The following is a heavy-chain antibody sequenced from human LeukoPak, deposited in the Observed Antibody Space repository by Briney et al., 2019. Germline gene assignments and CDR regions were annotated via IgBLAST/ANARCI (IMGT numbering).Heavy chain of an antibody. CDR2: IKQDGSEK. CDR3: ARASYYGSGSYAY. CDR1: RFTFSSYW. V-gene: IGHV3-7*04. J-gene: IGHJ4*02. D-gene: IGHD3-10*01. Sequence: GGSLRLSCAASRFTFSSYWMSWVRQAPGKGLEWVANIKQDGSEKYYVDSVKGRFTISRGNAKNSLYLQMNSLRAEDTAVYYCARASYYGSGSYAYWGQGTLVTVSS.